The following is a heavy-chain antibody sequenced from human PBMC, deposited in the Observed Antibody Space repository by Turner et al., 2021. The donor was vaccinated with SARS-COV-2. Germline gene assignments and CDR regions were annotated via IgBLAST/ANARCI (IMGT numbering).Heavy chain of an antibody. CDR2: ISGSGGST. J-gene: IGHJ4*02. CDR1: GFPVNRAA. CDR3: AKGYSPDY. Sequence: EVQLLESGGGLVQPGGSLRLSCAASGFPVNRAAMSWVRQAPGKGLEWVSAISGSGGSTYYADSVKGRFTISRDNSKNTLYLQMNSLRAEDTAVYYCAKGYSPDYWGQGTLVTVSS. V-gene: IGHV3-23*01. D-gene: IGHD4-4*01.